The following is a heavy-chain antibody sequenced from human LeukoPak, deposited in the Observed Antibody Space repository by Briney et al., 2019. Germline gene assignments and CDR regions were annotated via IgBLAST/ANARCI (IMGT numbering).Heavy chain of an antibody. CDR2: INQDGSGK. CDR3: ARASSGSYDY. CDR1: GFTLSNYW. Sequence: TGGSLRLSCVASGFTLSNYWMGWVRQAPGKGLDWVASINQDGSGKYYVDSVKGRFTVSRDIAKNSLYLQMSSPRAEDTAVYYCARASSGSYDYWGQGNMVTVSS. J-gene: IGHJ4*02. D-gene: IGHD5-12*01. V-gene: IGHV3-7*04.